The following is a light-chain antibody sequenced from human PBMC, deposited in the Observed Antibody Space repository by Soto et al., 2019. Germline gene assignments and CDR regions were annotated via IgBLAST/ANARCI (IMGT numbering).Light chain of an antibody. V-gene: IGLV2-14*01. CDR1: SSDVGGYNY. CDR3: SSYTSSITYV. J-gene: IGLJ1*01. CDR2: EVT. Sequence: QSALTQPACVSGSPGQSITISCTGTSSDVGGYNYVSWYQQHPGKAPKLMIYEVTNRPSGVSNRFSGSKSGNTASLTISGLQADDEADYYCSSYTSSITYVFGTGTKVTVL.